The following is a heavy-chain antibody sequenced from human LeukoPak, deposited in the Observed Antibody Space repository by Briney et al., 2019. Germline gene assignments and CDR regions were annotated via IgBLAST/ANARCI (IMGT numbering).Heavy chain of an antibody. CDR3: ARDNNGLYYFDY. D-gene: IGHD3-16*01. CDR1: GYTFTSYD. CDR2: MNPNSGNT. V-gene: IGHV1-18*01. J-gene: IGHJ4*02. Sequence: ASVKVSCKASGYTFTSYDINWVRQATGQGLEWMGWMNPNSGNTNYAQKLQGRVTMTTDTSTSTAYLEVRSLRSDDTAVYYCARDNNGLYYFDYWGQGTLVTVSS.